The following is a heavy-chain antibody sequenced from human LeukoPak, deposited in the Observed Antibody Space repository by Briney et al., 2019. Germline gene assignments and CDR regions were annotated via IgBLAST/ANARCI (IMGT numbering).Heavy chain of an antibody. CDR2: IYPGDSDT. D-gene: IGHD3-22*01. CDR1: GYSFTSYW. J-gene: IGHJ4*02. CDR3: ARTTYYYDSSGYYLDY. Sequence: GESLKISCKGSGYSFTSYWIGWVRQMPGKGLEWMGIIYPGDSDTRYSPSFQGQVTISADKSISTAYLQWSSLKASDTAMYYCARTTYYYDSSGYYLDYWGQGTLVTVSS. V-gene: IGHV5-51*01.